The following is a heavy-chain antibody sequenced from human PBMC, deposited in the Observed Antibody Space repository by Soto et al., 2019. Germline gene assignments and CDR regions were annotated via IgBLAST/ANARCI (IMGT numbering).Heavy chain of an antibody. CDR1: GGSISSSSYY. Sequence: SETLSLTCTVSGGSISSSSYYWGWIRQPPGKGLEWIGSIYYSGSTYYNPSLKSRVTISVDTSKNQFSLKLSSVTAADTAVYYCARQGSGSYFGGYYYYYGMDVWGQGTTVTVPS. J-gene: IGHJ6*02. V-gene: IGHV4-39*01. D-gene: IGHD1-26*01. CDR3: ARQGSGSYFGGYYYYYGMDV. CDR2: IYYSGST.